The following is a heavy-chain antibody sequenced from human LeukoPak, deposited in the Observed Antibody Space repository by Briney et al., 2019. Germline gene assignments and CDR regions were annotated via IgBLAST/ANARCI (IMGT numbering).Heavy chain of an antibody. Sequence: ASVTVSCKASGYTFTSYDINWVRQAPGQGLEWMGWMNPNSGNTGYAQKFQGRVTMTRNTSISTAYMELSSLRSEDTAVYYCARHLPYSSSWYIGYYYYGMDVWGQGTTVTVSS. J-gene: IGHJ6*02. V-gene: IGHV1-8*01. CDR2: MNPNSGNT. CDR3: ARHLPYSSSWYIGYYYYGMDV. D-gene: IGHD6-13*01. CDR1: GYTFTSYD.